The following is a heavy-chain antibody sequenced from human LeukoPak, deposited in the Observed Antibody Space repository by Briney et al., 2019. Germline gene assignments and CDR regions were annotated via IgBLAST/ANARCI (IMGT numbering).Heavy chain of an antibody. V-gene: IGHV3-11*01. CDR3: ARDHGMTTVTRAMDY. CDR2: ISSSGSTI. D-gene: IGHD4-17*01. CDR1: GFTFSDYY. Sequence: GGSLRLSCAASGFTFSDYYMSWIRQAPGKGLEWVSYISSSGSTIYYADSVKGRFTISRDNAKNSLYLQMNSLRAEDTAVYYCARDHGMTTVTRAMDYWGQGTLVTVSS. J-gene: IGHJ4*02.